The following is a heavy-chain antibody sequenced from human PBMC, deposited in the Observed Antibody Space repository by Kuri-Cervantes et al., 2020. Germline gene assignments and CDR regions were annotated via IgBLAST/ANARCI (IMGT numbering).Heavy chain of an antibody. D-gene: IGHD3-10*01. CDR2: IYHRGST. J-gene: IGHJ4*02. Sequence: SETLSLTCAVSGYSISSGYYWGWIRQPPGKGLEWIGSIYHRGSTYYNPSLKSRVTISRDTSKNQFSLKLNSVTAADTAVYYCARVGFGTYGSGSENWGQGTLVTVSS. CDR3: ARVGFGTYGSGSEN. V-gene: IGHV4-38-2*01. CDR1: GYSISSGYY.